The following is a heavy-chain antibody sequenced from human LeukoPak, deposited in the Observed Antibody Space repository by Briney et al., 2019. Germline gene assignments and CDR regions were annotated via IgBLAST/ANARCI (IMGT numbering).Heavy chain of an antibody. Sequence: SETLSLTCAVYGGSFSGYYWSWIRQPPGKGLEWIGEINHSGSTNYNPSLKSRVTISVDTSKNQFSLKLSSVTAADTAVYYCASPQRYGGNPLVLNYWGQGTLVTASS. CDR2: INHSGST. CDR3: ASPQRYGGNPLVLNY. CDR1: GGSFSGYY. J-gene: IGHJ4*02. V-gene: IGHV4-34*01. D-gene: IGHD4/OR15-4a*01.